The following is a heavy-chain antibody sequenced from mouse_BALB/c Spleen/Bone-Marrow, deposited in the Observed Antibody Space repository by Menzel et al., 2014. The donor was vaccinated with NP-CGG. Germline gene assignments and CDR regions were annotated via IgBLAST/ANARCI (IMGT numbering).Heavy chain of an antibody. CDR2: IWGDGST. CDR1: GFSLTGYG. CDR3: ARDYGTGAMDY. V-gene: IGHV2-6-7*01. Sequence: QVQLKESGPGLVSPSQSLAITCTVSGFSLTGYGVKWVRQPPGKGLEWLGEIWGDGSTDYNSALKSRLSISKDNSKSQVFLKMNSLQTDDTARYYCARDYGTGAMDYWGQGTSVTVSS. D-gene: IGHD1-1*01. J-gene: IGHJ4*01.